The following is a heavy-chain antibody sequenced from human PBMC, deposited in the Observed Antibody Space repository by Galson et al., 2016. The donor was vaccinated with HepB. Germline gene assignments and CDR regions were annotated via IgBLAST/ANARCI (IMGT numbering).Heavy chain of an antibody. CDR2: MNPKSGNS. Sequence: SVKVSCKASGYTFATYDINWVRQATGQGLEWMGWMNPKSGNSGHSQKFQGRLTMTRDTSTSTAYMELRSLRSDDTAVYFCTRGGSGCLDPLDPWGQGTVVTVFS. V-gene: IGHV1-8*01. D-gene: IGHD3/OR15-3a*01. CDR3: TRGGSGCLDPLDP. CDR1: GYTFATYD. J-gene: IGHJ5*02.